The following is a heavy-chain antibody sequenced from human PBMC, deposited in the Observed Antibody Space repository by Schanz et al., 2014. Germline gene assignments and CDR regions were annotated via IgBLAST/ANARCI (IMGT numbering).Heavy chain of an antibody. J-gene: IGHJ5*02. V-gene: IGHV3-23*01. D-gene: IGHD3-10*01. CDR1: GFTFGDYA. Sequence: EVQLLESGGGLVQPGGSLRLSCAASGFTFGDYAMTWVRQAPGKGLEWVSAISGSGGSTYYADSVKGRFTISRDNSKNTRYLQMNTLRAEDTAVYYCARPALWFGDNCFDPWGQGTLVNVSS. CDR3: ARPALWFGDNCFDP. CDR2: ISGSGGST.